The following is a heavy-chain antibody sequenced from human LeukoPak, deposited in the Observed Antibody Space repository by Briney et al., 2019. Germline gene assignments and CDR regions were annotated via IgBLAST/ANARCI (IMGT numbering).Heavy chain of an antibody. Sequence: GGSLRLSSAASGFTFDDYAMHWFRQAPGKCLESVSLISGDCSSTYYPHSVKGRFTISRENSKTSLYLQINSLRTEHTPLYSCAKPSRVSYFDYCSQGTLVTVSS. J-gene: IGHJ4*02. V-gene: IGHV3-43*02. CDR2: ISGDCSST. CDR1: GFTFDDYA. CDR3: AKPSRVSYFDY. D-gene: IGHD6-13*01.